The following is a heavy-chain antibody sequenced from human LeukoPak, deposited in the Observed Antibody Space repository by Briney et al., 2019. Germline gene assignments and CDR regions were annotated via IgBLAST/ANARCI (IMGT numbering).Heavy chain of an antibody. J-gene: IGHJ4*02. CDR3: ARAGCSSTSCYYNY. CDR2: IRYDGTDK. V-gene: IGHV3-30*02. Sequence: GGSLRLSCAASGFSFSNYGIHWVRQAPGKGLEWVAFIRYDGTDKYYADSVKGRFTISRDNAKNSLYLQMNSLRAEDTALYHCARAGCSSTSCYYNYWGQGTLVTVSS. CDR1: GFSFSNYG. D-gene: IGHD2-2*01.